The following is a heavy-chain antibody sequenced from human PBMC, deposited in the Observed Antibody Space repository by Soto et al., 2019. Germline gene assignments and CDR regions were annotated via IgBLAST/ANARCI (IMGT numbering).Heavy chain of an antibody. CDR3: ARGDSRSGVMTTVDDAFDI. Sequence: QVQLVESGGGVVQPGRSLRLSCAASGFTFSSYGMHWVRQAPGKGLEWVAVIWDDGSNKYYADSVKGRFPISRDNSKNPQYLKMNSLRAEDTAVYYCARGDSRSGVMTTVDDAFDIRGQGTMVTVSS. D-gene: IGHD4-17*01. CDR2: IWDDGSNK. V-gene: IGHV3-33*01. CDR1: GFTFSSYG. J-gene: IGHJ3*02.